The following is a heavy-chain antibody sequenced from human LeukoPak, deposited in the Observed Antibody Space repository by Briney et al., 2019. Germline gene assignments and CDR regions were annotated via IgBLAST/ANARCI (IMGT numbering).Heavy chain of an antibody. D-gene: IGHD2-21*02. J-gene: IGHJ4*02. CDR3: ARDLSIVVVTATDYFDY. V-gene: IGHV4-34*01. CDR2: INHSGST. Sequence: SETLSLTCAVYGGSFSGYYWSWIRQPPGKGLEWIGEINHSGSTNYNPSLKSRVTMSVDTSKNQFSLKLSSVTAADTAVYYCARDLSIVVVTATDYFDYWGQGTLVTVSS. CDR1: GGSFSGYY.